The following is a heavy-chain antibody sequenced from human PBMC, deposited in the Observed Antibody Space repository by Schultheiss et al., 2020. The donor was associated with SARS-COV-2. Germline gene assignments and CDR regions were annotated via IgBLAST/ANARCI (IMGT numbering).Heavy chain of an antibody. J-gene: IGHJ6*02. V-gene: IGHV4-59*01. CDR3: ARDRSWQQPGYGMDV. CDR2: IYHGGGT. CDR1: GGSFSGYY. Sequence: SETLSLTCAVYGGSFSGYYWSWIRQPPGKGLEWIGYIYHGGGTRYHPSLQSRVTISLDTSKNQFSLRLISVIAADTAVYYCARDRSWQQPGYGMDVWGQGTTVTVSS. D-gene: IGHD1-14*01.